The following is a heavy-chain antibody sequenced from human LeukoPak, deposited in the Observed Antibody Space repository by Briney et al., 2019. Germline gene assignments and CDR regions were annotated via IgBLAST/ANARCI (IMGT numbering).Heavy chain of an antibody. J-gene: IGHJ4*02. CDR2: VYYSGST. V-gene: IGHV4-59*11. D-gene: IGHD3-22*01. Sequence: SETLSLTCTVSGGSIRSHYWSWIRQPPGKGLEWIGYVYYSGSTNYNPSLKSRVTISVDTSKNQFSLKLSSVTAADTAVYYCARDRGDYDSSGYYGYFDYWGQGALVTVSS. CDR1: GGSIRSHY. CDR3: ARDRGDYDSSGYYGYFDY.